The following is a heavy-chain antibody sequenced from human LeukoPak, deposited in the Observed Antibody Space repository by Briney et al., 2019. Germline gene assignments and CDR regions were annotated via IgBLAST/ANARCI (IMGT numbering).Heavy chain of an antibody. Sequence: GGSLRLSCAASGFTFSSYAMHWVRQAPGKGLEWVAVISYDGSNKYYADSVKGRFTISRGNSKNTLYLQMNSLRAEDTAVYYCARDYYYYGMDVWGQGTTVTVSS. V-gene: IGHV3-30-3*01. CDR1: GFTFSSYA. CDR2: ISYDGSNK. J-gene: IGHJ6*02. CDR3: ARDYYYYGMDV.